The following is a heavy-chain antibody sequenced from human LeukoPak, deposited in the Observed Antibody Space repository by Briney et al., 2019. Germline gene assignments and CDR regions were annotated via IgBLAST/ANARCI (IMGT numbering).Heavy chain of an antibody. V-gene: IGHV1-18*01. CDR3: ARTSGYPFSGWYVPLTTEGDY. Sequence: ASVKVSCKASGYTFTSYGISWVRQAPGQGLEWMGWISAYNGNTNYAQKLQGRVTMTTDTSTSTAYMELRSLRSDDTAVYCCARTSGYPFSGWYVPLTTEGDYWGQGTLVTVSS. J-gene: IGHJ4*02. D-gene: IGHD6-19*01. CDR2: ISAYNGNT. CDR1: GYTFTSYG.